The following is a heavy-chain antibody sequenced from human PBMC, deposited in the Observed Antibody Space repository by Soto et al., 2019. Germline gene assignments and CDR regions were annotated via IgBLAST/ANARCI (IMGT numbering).Heavy chain of an antibody. V-gene: IGHV2-5*02. D-gene: IGHD3-10*01. CDR1: GFSLSSSGVG. Sequence: QITLKESGPTLVRPTQTLTLTCTFSGFSLSSSGVGVGWIRQPPGKALEWLALIYWDDDKRYSPSLKSRLTITKDTSKNRVVLTLTKLDTVDTATYYCARGGWTTYYIPFFDYWGQGTLVTVSS. J-gene: IGHJ4*02. CDR3: ARGGWTTYYIPFFDY. CDR2: IYWDDDK.